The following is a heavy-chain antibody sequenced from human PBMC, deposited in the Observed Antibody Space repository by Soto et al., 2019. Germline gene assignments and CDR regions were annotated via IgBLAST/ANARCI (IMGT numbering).Heavy chain of an antibody. CDR1: GFDLTSSR. CDR3: AKAGCSGGTCYLYYFDY. D-gene: IGHD2-15*01. J-gene: IGHJ4*02. Sequence: GGSLRLSCVASGFDLTSSRMNWVRQAPGKGLEWVSTISGRGGNTYYADSVKGRFTISRDNSRNTLYLQMDSLRVEDSAVYSCAKAGCSGGTCYLYYFDYWGQGALVTVSS. V-gene: IGHV3-23*01. CDR2: ISGRGGNT.